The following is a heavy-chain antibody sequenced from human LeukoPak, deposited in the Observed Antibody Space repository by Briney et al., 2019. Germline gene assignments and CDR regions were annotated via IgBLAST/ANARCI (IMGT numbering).Heavy chain of an antibody. D-gene: IGHD3-22*01. CDR2: IYYGGST. Sequence: SETLSLTCTVSGGSISSYYWSWIRQPPGKGLEWIGYIYYGGSTNYNPSLKSRVTISVDTSKNQFSLKLSSVTAADTAVYYCARDVRYYDSSGYRVFDYWGQGTLVTVSS. J-gene: IGHJ4*02. CDR1: GGSISSYY. CDR3: ARDVRYYDSSGYRVFDY. V-gene: IGHV4-59*01.